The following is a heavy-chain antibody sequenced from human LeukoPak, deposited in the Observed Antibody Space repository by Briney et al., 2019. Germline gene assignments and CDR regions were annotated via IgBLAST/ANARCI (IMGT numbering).Heavy chain of an antibody. V-gene: IGHV3-64*01. J-gene: IGHJ3*02. Sequence: GGSLRLSCAASGFTLSSYWMHWVRQAPGKGLEYVSAISENGDKTYYANSVKGRFTNSRDNSKNTLYLHMDSLRAADMAVYYCARDRVGGWAFDIWGQGTMVTVSS. CDR3: ARDRVGGWAFDI. D-gene: IGHD3-16*01. CDR1: GFTLSSYW. CDR2: ISENGDKT.